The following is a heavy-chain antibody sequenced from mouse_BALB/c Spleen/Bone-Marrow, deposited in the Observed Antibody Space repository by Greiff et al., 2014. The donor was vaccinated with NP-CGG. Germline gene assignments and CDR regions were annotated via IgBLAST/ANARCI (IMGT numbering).Heavy chain of an antibody. CDR3: ARPRGYRAYYAMDY. CDR1: GYTFTSYW. D-gene: IGHD3-1*01. J-gene: IGHJ4*01. CDR2: INPSTGYT. V-gene: IGHV1-7*01. Sequence: QVHVKQSGAELAKPGASVKMSCKASGYTFTSYWMHWVKQRPGPGLEWIGYINPSTGYTEYNQKFKDKATLTADKSSSTAYMQLSSLTSEDSAVYYGARPRGYRAYYAMDYWGQGTSVTVSS.